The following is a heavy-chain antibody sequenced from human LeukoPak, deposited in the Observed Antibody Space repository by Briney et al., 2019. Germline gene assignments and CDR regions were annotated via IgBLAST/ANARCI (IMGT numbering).Heavy chain of an antibody. V-gene: IGHV4-59*02. CDR1: GASVSSSH. CDR2: LSYTGKT. D-gene: IGHD1-1*01. J-gene: IGHJ4*03. Sequence: SETLSLTCVVPGASVSSSHWNWIRQLPGKGLEWIGCLSYTGKTDYNPSLTSRVTISLDTSKNRFSLKVTSLTAADTAVYYCARGPTISETGYLDYWGQGTLVTVSS. CDR3: ARGPTISETGYLDY.